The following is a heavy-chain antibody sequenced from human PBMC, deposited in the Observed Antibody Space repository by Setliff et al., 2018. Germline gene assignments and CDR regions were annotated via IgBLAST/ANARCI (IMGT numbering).Heavy chain of an antibody. D-gene: IGHD3-3*01. CDR3: ARGGYYNFWSGYYSTQYYYYGMDV. CDR2: IYTSGST. V-gene: IGHV4-61*02. CDR1: GGSISSGSYY. J-gene: IGHJ6*02. Sequence: SETLSLTCTVSGGSISSGSYYWSWIRQPAGKGLEWIGRIYTSGSTNYNPSLKSRVTISVDTSKNQFSLKLSSVTAAGTAVYYCARGGYYNFWSGYYSTQYYYYGMDVWGQGTTVTVSS.